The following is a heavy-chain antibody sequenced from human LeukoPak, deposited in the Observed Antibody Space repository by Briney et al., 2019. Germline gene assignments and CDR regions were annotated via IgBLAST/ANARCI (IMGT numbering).Heavy chain of an antibody. V-gene: IGHV3-21*01. CDR3: ARDEVGATTKFDY. Sequence: GGSLRLSCAASGFKFSTYSMNWVRQAPGKGLEWVSSISTSSSYIYYADSVKGRFTISRDNAKNSLFLQMNSLRAEDTAVYYCARDEVGATTKFDYWGQGTLVTVSS. CDR1: GFKFSTYS. J-gene: IGHJ4*02. D-gene: IGHD1-26*01. CDR2: ISTSSSYI.